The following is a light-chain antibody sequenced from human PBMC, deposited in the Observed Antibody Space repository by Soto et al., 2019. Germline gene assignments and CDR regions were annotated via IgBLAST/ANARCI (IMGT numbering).Light chain of an antibody. CDR2: DVN. J-gene: IGLJ1*01. V-gene: IGLV2-11*01. CDR1: SSDVGGSDY. CDR3: CSYAGSDTYV. Sequence: QSALTQPRSVSGSPGQSVTVSCTGTSSDVGGSDYVSWYQQHTGKAPNLMIYDVNKRPSGVPDRFSGSKSGNTASLTISGLQAEDEADYYCCSYAGSDTYVFGTGTKLTVL.